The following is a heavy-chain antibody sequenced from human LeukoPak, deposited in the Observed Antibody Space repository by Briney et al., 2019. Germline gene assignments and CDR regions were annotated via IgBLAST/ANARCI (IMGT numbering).Heavy chain of an antibody. J-gene: IGHJ3*02. CDR1: GGSISSYY. V-gene: IGHV4-59*01. Sequence: PSETLSLTCTVSGGSISSYYWSWIRQPPGKGLEWIGYIYYSGSTNYNPSLKSRVTLSVDTSKNQFSLKLSSVTAADTAVYYCARRAAAGTRVYAFDIWGQGTMVTVSS. CDR3: ARRAAAGTRVYAFDI. CDR2: IYYSGST. D-gene: IGHD6-13*01.